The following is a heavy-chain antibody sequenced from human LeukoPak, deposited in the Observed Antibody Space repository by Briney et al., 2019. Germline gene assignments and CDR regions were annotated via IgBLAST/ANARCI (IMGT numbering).Heavy chain of an antibody. Sequence: GRSLHLSFAAPGFHFSSYGMHWVRPAPGKGLGWGSAISGSGGSTYYSDSVKGRFTISREKSKNTLYLQMNSMRADDTAVYDCSRGDDSSGYYYDYWGQGTLVTVSS. CDR3: SRGDDSSGYYYDY. J-gene: IGHJ4*02. CDR2: ISGSGGST. V-gene: IGHV3-23*01. D-gene: IGHD3-22*01. CDR1: GFHFSSYG.